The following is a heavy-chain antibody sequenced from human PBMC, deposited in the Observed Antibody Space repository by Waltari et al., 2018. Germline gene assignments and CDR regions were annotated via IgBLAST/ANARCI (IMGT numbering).Heavy chain of an antibody. CDR1: GFTFSSYA. CDR3: AKDNSNGDY. V-gene: IGHV3-23*03. Sequence: EVQLLESGGGLVQPGGSLRLSCAASGFTFSSYAMSWVRQAPGKGLEWVSVIYSGGSTYYADSVKGRVTISRDNSKNTLYLQMNSLRAEDTAVYYCAKDNSNGDYWGQGTLVTVSS. CDR2: IYSGGST. D-gene: IGHD1-20*01. J-gene: IGHJ4*02.